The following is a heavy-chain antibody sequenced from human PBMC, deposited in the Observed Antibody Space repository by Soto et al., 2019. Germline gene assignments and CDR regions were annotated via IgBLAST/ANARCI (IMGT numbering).Heavy chain of an antibody. V-gene: IGHV3-15*07. CDR3: TRKSPYYGSGKVDP. D-gene: IGHD3-10*01. CDR1: GFTFSNAW. CDR2: IKRKTDGGTT. J-gene: IGHJ5*02. Sequence: PGGSLRLSCAASGFTFSNAWMNWVRQAPGKGLEWVGRIKRKTDGGTTDYAAPVKGRFTISRDDSKSIAYLQMNSLKTEDTAVYYCTRKSPYYGSGKVDPWGQGTLVTVSS.